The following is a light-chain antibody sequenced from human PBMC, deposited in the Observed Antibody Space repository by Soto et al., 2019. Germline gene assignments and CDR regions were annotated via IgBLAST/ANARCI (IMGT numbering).Light chain of an antibody. Sequence: EIVLTQSPDTLYLSPGERATISCRASQSIGNNYLAWYQQKPGQAPRLLIYDASSRATGIPDRFTGSGSGADFALTISRLEPEDFAVYYCQQCAYSPRTFGQGTKVEVK. V-gene: IGKV3-20*01. CDR2: DAS. CDR3: QQCAYSPRT. CDR1: QSIGNNY. J-gene: IGKJ1*01.